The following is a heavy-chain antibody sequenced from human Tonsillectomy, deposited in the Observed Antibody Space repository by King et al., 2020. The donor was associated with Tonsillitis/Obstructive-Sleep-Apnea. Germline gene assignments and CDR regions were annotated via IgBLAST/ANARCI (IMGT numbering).Heavy chain of an antibody. V-gene: IGHV3-21*01. CDR1: GFTFSSYS. Sequence: VQLVESGGGLVKPGGSLRLSCAASGFTFSSYSMNWVRQAPGKGLEWVSSISSSSSYLYYADSVKGRFTISRDNAKNSLYLQMNSLRAEDTAVYYCARDLMYSSSGVGWGQGTLVTVSS. D-gene: IGHD6-13*01. CDR3: ARDLMYSSSGVG. J-gene: IGHJ4*02. CDR2: ISSSSSYL.